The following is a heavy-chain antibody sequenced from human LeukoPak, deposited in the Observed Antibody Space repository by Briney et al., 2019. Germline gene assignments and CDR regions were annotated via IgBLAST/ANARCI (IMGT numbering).Heavy chain of an antibody. D-gene: IGHD6-19*01. CDR3: AKAVASGRSFDY. CDR2: ISGNGTYI. J-gene: IGHJ4*02. Sequence: PGGSLRLSCAASGFTFTTYAMSWVRQAPGRGLEGVSAISGNGTYIYYADSVRGRFTVSRDNSKNTLYLQMNSLRGEDTAVYYCAKAVASGRSFDYWAQGTLVTVSS. CDR1: GFTFTTYA. V-gene: IGHV3-23*01.